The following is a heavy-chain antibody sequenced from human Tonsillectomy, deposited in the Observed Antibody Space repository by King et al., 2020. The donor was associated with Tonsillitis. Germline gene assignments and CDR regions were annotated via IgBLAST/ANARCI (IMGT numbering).Heavy chain of an antibody. CDR1: GFSFNDYG. V-gene: IGHV3-9*01. D-gene: IGHD2-21*01. Sequence: VQLVESGGGLVQPGRSLRLSCAASGFSFNDYGMNWVRQAPGKGLEWVSGISWNSGRIDYADSVKGRFTISRDNAKNSLYLQMNSLRTEDTALYYCVKDGGDCNSHYWFFDLWGRGTLVTVSS. CDR2: ISWNSGRI. CDR3: VKDGGDCNSHYWFFDL. J-gene: IGHJ2*01.